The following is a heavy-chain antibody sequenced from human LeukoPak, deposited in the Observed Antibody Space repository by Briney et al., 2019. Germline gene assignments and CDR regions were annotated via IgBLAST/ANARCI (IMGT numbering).Heavy chain of an antibody. CDR2: IKQDGSEK. D-gene: IGHD3-9*01. Sequence: GGSLRLSCAAAGFTFSSYWMSSVRQALGKGLEWVANIKQDGSEKYYVDSVMGRFTISRDNAKNSLYLQMNSLRAEDTAVYYCARSPRKDILTGYYSVFDYWGQGALVTVSS. CDR1: GFTFSSYW. V-gene: IGHV3-7*01. J-gene: IGHJ4*02. CDR3: ARSPRKDILTGYYSVFDY.